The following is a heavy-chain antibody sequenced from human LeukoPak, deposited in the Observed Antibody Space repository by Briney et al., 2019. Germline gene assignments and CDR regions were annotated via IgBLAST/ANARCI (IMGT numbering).Heavy chain of an antibody. CDR1: GGSISSYY. Sequence: SETLSLTCTVSGGSISSYYWSWIRQPPGKGPEWIGYIYYSGSTNYNPSLKSRVTISVDTSKNQFSLKLSSVTAADTAVYYCARVGGFLEWSYNWFDPWGQGTLVTVSS. J-gene: IGHJ5*02. CDR3: ARVGGFLEWSYNWFDP. CDR2: IYYSGST. V-gene: IGHV4-59*01. D-gene: IGHD3-3*01.